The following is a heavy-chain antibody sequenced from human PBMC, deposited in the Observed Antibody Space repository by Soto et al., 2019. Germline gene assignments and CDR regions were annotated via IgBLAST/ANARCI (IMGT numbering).Heavy chain of an antibody. D-gene: IGHD1-1*01. V-gene: IGHV3-23*01. Sequence: PGGSLRLSCAASGFTFSSYAMSWVRQAPGKGLEWVSAISGSGGSTYYADSVKGRFTISRDNAKNSLYLQLNHLRDEDTAIYYCARGRANYYFDFWGQGALVTVSS. CDR3: ARGRANYYFDF. CDR2: ISGSGGST. CDR1: GFTFSSYA. J-gene: IGHJ4*02.